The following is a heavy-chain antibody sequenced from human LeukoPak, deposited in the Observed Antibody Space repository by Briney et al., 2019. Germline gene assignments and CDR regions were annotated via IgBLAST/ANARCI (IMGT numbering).Heavy chain of an antibody. CDR1: GFTFSSYW. D-gene: IGHD4-23*01. CDR2: INQDGSEK. CDR3: AISSPVATVGY. J-gene: IGHJ4*02. V-gene: IGHV3-7*01. Sequence: PGGSLRLSCAASGFTFSSYWISWVRQAPGKGLEWVANINQDGSEKYYVDSVRGRFTISRDNAKNSLYLQMNSLRAEDTAVYYCAISSPVATVGYWGQGTLVTVSS.